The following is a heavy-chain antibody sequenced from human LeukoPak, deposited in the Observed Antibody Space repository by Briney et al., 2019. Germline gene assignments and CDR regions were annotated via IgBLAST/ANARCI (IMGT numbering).Heavy chain of an antibody. CDR2: ISGSGGST. CDR1: GFTFSSYA. D-gene: IGHD6-19*01. CDR3: ARDSSDRLPDY. Sequence: GGSLRLSCAASGFTFSSYAMSWVRQAPGKGLEWVSAISGSGGSTYYADSVKGRFTISRDNAKNSLYLQMNSLRAEDTAVYYCARDSSDRLPDYWGQGTLVTVSS. V-gene: IGHV3-23*01. J-gene: IGHJ4*02.